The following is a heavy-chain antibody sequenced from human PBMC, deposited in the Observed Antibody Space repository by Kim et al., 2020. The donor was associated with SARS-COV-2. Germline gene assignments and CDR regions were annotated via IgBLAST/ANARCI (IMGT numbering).Heavy chain of an antibody. CDR2: ISYDGSNK. CDR3: AKELIPAGGSGAFDI. J-gene: IGHJ3*02. CDR1: GFTFSYYG. D-gene: IGHD6-13*01. V-gene: IGHV3-30*18. Sequence: GGSLRLSCAASGFTFSYYGLDWVRQAPGKGLEWVAAISYDGSNKYYADSVKGRFTISRDNSKSTLYLQMNSLRAEDTAMYFCAKELIPAGGSGAFDIWGQGTVVTVSS.